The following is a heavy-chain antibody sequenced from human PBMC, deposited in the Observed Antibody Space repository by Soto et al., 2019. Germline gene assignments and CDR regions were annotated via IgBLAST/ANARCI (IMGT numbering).Heavy chain of an antibody. CDR1: GFTFSSYS. Sequence: PGGSLRLSCAASGFTFSSYSMNWVRQAPGKGLEWVSSISSSSSYIYYADSVKGRFTISRDNAKNSLYMELRSLTSDDTAIYYCAKNGQPPYYYYGLDVWGQGTKVTVSS. J-gene: IGHJ6*02. V-gene: IGHV3-21*04. CDR2: ISSSSSYI. D-gene: IGHD2-8*01. CDR3: AKNGQPPYYYYGLDV.